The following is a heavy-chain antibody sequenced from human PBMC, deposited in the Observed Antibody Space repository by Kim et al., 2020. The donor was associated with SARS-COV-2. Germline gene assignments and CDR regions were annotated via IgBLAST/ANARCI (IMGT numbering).Heavy chain of an antibody. CDR3: AKKVDTAMGGYYYYGMDV. CDR1: GFTFSSYG. CDR2: ISYDGSNK. J-gene: IGHJ6*02. Sequence: GGSLRLSCAASGFTFSSYGMHWVRQAPGKGLGWVAVISYDGSNKYYADSVKGRFTISRDNSKNTLYLQMNSLRAEDTAVYYCAKKVDTAMGGYYYYGMDVWGQGTTVTVSS. D-gene: IGHD5-18*01. V-gene: IGHV3-30*18.